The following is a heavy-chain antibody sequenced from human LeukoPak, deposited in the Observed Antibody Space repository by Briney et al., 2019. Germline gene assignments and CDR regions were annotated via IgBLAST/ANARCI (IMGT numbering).Heavy chain of an antibody. Sequence: GGSLRLSCAASGFTFSSYAMSWVRQAPGKGLEWVSAISGSGASTSYADSVKGRFTISRDKSKNTLYLQMNSLRAEDTAVYYCLTHYYGSGSPYLGYWGQGTLVTVSS. CDR1: GFTFSSYA. D-gene: IGHD3-10*01. J-gene: IGHJ4*02. V-gene: IGHV3-23*01. CDR2: ISGSGAST. CDR3: LTHYYGSGSPYLGY.